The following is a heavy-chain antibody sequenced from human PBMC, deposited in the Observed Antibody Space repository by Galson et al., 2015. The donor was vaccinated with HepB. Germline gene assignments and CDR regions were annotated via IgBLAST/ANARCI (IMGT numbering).Heavy chain of an antibody. CDR2: ISSSSSYI. J-gene: IGHJ5*02. CDR3: ARAALGWFDP. V-gene: IGHV3-21*04. Sequence: SLRLSCAASGFTFSSYSMNWVRQAPGKGLEWVSSISSSSSYIYYADSVKGRFTISRGNAKNSLYLQMNSLRAEDTAVYYCARAALGWFDPWGQGTLVTVSS. D-gene: IGHD6-25*01. CDR1: GFTFSSYS.